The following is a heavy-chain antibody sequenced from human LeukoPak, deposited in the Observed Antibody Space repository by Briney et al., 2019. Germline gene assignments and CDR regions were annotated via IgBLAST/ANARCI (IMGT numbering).Heavy chain of an antibody. CDR2: INPNSGGT. D-gene: IGHD1-7*01. Sequence: ASVKVSCKASGYTFTGYYMHWVRQAPGQGLEWMGWINPNSGGTNYAQKFQGRVTMTRDTSISTAYMELSRLRSDDTAVYYCARTNRELPGSDWFDPWGQGTLVTVSS. CDR3: ARTNRELPGSDWFDP. V-gene: IGHV1-2*02. J-gene: IGHJ5*02. CDR1: GYTFTGYY.